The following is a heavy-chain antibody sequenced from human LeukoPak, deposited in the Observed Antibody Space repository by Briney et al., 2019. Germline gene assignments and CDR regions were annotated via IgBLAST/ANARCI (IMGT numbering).Heavy chain of an antibody. J-gene: IGHJ6*02. D-gene: IGHD2-15*01. CDR1: GFTFSSYS. Sequence: GGSLRLSCAASGFTFSSYSMNWVRQAPGKGLEWVSSISSSSSYIYYAHSVKGRFTIPRDNAKNSLYLQMNSLRAEDTAVYYCARVRSLVGGYYGMDVWGQGTTVTVSS. CDR2: ISSSSSYI. CDR3: ARVRSLVGGYYGMDV. V-gene: IGHV3-21*01.